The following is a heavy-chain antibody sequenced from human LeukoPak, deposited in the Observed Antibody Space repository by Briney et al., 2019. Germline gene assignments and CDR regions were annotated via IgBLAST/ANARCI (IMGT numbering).Heavy chain of an antibody. CDR3: ARMGGSNWNREVNWFDP. D-gene: IGHD1-1*01. Sequence: GGSLRLSCAASGFTVSSNYMSWVRQAPGKGLEWVSVIYSGGSTYYADSVKGRFTISRDNSKNTLYLQMNSLRAEDTAVYYCARMGGSNWNREVNWFDPWGQGTLVTVSP. CDR1: GFTVSSNY. CDR2: IYSGGST. J-gene: IGHJ5*02. V-gene: IGHV3-66*01.